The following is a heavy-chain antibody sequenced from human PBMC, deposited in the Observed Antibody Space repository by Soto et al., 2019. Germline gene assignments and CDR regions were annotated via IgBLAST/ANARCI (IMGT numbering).Heavy chain of an antibody. CDR3: VGGLDY. CDR1: GLTFSNYG. Sequence: EVQLLESGGGLVQPGRSLRLSCAASGLTFSNYGMKWVRQAPGKGLEWVSGIDGSGGSTYYADSVKGRFTISRDNSKNTLYLQMNSLRAEDTAVYYCVGGLDYWGQGTLVTVSS. V-gene: IGHV3-23*01. J-gene: IGHJ4*02. CDR2: IDGSGGST.